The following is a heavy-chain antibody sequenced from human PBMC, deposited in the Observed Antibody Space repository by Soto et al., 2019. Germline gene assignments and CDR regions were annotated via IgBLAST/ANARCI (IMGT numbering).Heavy chain of an antibody. CDR1: GFSFDNAW. J-gene: IGHJ4*02. CDR2: IQSKTYGEAT. Sequence: EVQLVESGGGLLKPGESVRLSCAASGFSFDNAWMNWVRQAPGKGLEWVGRIQSKTYGEATDYAAPVKGRFTISRDDSKNTLYLHMNSPKAEDSAVYYSMSGRIVVVAASRLAGYWAQGTLVTVS. V-gene: IGHV3-15*07. CDR3: MSGRIVVVAASRLAGY. D-gene: IGHD2-21*01.